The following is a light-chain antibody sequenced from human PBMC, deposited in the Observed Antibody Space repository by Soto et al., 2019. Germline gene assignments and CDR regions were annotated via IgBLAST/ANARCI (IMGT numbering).Light chain of an antibody. CDR2: DAS. J-gene: IGKJ2*01. V-gene: IGKV3-15*01. CDR1: QSVSRN. Sequence: EIVRTQSPATLYVSPGERATLSCRASQSVSRNLAWYQQKRGQPPRLLIYDASTRATGVPARFGGSGAGTEFTLTISGLQSEVFAVYYCQQYGDWPPDTFGQGTKVEI. CDR3: QQYGDWPPDT.